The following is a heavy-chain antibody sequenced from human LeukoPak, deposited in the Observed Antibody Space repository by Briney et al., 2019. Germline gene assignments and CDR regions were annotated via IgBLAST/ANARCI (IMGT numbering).Heavy chain of an antibody. D-gene: IGHD4/OR15-4a*01. CDR3: TRATIGAGDY. V-gene: IGHV6-1*01. CDR1: GDSVSSNSVS. CDR2: TYYRSKWFN. Sequence: SQTLSLTCAISGDSVSSNSVSWNWIRQSPSRGLEWLGRTYYRSKWFNEYAVSVKSRITINPDTSKNQFSLQLNSVTPEDTAVYYCTRATIGAGDYWGQGTLVTVSS. J-gene: IGHJ4*02.